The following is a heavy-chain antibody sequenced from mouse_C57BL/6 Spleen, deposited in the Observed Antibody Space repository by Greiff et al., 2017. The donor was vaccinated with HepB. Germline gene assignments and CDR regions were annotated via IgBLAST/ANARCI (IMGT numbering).Heavy chain of an antibody. J-gene: IGHJ3*01. CDR2: FYPGSGSI. CDR1: GYTFTEYT. CDR3: ARHEDRSGWFAY. Sequence: VQRVESGAELVKPGASVKLSCKASGYTFTEYTIHWVKQRSGQGLEWIGWFYPGSGSIKYNEKFKDKATLTADKSSSTVSMELSRLTSEDSAVYFCARHEDRSGWFAYGGQGTRVTVSA. D-gene: IGHD1-3*01. V-gene: IGHV1-62-2*01.